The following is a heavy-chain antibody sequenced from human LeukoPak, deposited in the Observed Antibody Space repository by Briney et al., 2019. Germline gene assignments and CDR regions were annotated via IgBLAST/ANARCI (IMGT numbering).Heavy chain of an antibody. V-gene: IGHV3-30*03. Sequence: GGSLRLSCAASGFTFSSYGMHWVRQAPGKGLEWVAVVSSDGSTKYYADSVKGRFTISGDNSKNTLYLQMNSLRAEDTAVYYCARVALYCSGGSCLGPWGQGTLVTVSS. CDR2: VSSDGSTK. CDR1: GFTFSSYG. J-gene: IGHJ5*02. CDR3: ARVALYCSGGSCLGP. D-gene: IGHD2-15*01.